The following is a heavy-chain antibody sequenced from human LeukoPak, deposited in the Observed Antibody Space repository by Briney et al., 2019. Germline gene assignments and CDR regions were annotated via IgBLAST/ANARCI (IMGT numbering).Heavy chain of an antibody. Sequence: GGSLRLSCAASGFTFSSYGMGWVRQAPGKGLEWVSAISGSGGSTYYADSVKGRFTISRDNSKNTLYLQMNSLRAEDTAVYYCATRITMVRGVYHAEVFDYWGQGTLVTVSS. CDR1: GFTFSSYG. V-gene: IGHV3-23*01. CDR2: ISGSGGST. CDR3: ATRITMVRGVYHAEVFDY. D-gene: IGHD3-10*01. J-gene: IGHJ4*02.